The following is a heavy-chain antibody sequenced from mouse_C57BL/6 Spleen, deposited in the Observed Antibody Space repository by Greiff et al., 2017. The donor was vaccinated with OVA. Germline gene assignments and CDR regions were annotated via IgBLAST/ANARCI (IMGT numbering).Heavy chain of an antibody. CDR1: GFNIKDYY. CDR2: IDPEDGEN. Sequence: VQLQQSGAELVKPGASVKLSCTASGFNIKDYYMHWVKQRTEQGLEWIGRIDPEDGENKYAPKFQGKATITADTSSNTAYLQLSSLTSEDTAVYYCARVGSSHWYFDVWGTGTTVTVSS. V-gene: IGHV14-2*01. J-gene: IGHJ1*03. D-gene: IGHD1-1*01. CDR3: ARVGSSHWYFDV.